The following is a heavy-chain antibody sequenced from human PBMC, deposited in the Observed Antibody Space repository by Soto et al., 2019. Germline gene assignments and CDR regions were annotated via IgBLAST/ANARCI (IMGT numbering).Heavy chain of an antibody. V-gene: IGHV3-33*08. J-gene: IGHJ4*02. CDR1: GFTFSSYG. D-gene: IGHD3-10*01. CDR3: EGDSLISLVRANLDY. Sequence: GGSLRLSCAASGFTFSSYGMHWVRQAPGKGLEWVAVIWYDGSNKYYADSVKGRFTISRDNSKNTLYLQMNSLRAEDTAVYYFEGDSLISLVRANLDYWGKGTLDPGSS. CDR2: IWYDGSNK.